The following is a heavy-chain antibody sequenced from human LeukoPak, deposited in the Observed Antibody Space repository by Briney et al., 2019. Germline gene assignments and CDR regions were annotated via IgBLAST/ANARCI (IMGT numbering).Heavy chain of an antibody. Sequence: GGSLRLSCAASGFTFSSYWMSWVRQAPGKGLEWVAVISYDGSNKYYADSVKGRFTISRDNSKNTLYLQMNSLRAEDTAVYYCAKDLLRNSYGMDVWGQGTTVTVSS. J-gene: IGHJ6*02. CDR2: ISYDGSNK. CDR3: AKDLLRNSYGMDV. V-gene: IGHV3-30*18. CDR1: GFTFSSYW. D-gene: IGHD1-14*01.